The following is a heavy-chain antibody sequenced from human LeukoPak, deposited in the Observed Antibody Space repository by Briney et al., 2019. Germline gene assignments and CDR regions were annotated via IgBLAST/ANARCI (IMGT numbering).Heavy chain of an antibody. J-gene: IGHJ4*02. CDR1: GGSISSYY. CDR2: IYYSGST. CDR3: ARWTWGNFDY. Sequence: SETLPLTCTVSGGSISSYYWSWIRQPPGKGLEWIGYIYYSGSTNYNPSLKSRVTISVDTSKNQFSLKLSSVTAADTAVYYCARWTWGNFDYWGQGTLVTVSS. V-gene: IGHV4-59*01. D-gene: IGHD3-16*01.